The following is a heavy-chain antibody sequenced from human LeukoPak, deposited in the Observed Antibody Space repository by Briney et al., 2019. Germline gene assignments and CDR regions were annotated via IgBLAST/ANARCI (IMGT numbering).Heavy chain of an antibody. Sequence: GESLKISCQISGYSSATYWIAWVRQMPGKGLEWMGLIYLGDSDTRYSPSFQGQVTISADKSISTAYLQWSSLKASDTAMYYCASRIAVAGGYDYWGQGTLVTVSS. J-gene: IGHJ4*02. V-gene: IGHV5-51*01. CDR1: GYSSATYW. CDR2: IYLGDSDT. D-gene: IGHD6-19*01. CDR3: ASRIAVAGGYDY.